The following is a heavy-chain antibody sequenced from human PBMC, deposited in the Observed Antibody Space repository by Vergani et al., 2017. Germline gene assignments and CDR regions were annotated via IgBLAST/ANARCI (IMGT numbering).Heavy chain of an antibody. Sequence: QVQLVESGGGVVHPGPSLRLSCVVSGFALNRHAMYWVRQAPGKGLEWVVGISFDGTNEYYPDLVKGRFTFSRDIAKNTLYLQVRSLRLEDTGVYHCVRDRGLCAGGRCYTEAWDYWGQGTPVTVSS. V-gene: IGHV3-30-3*01. CDR1: GFALNRHA. J-gene: IGHJ4*02. CDR2: ISFDGTNE. CDR3: VRDRGLCAGGRCYTEAWDY. D-gene: IGHD2-2*02.